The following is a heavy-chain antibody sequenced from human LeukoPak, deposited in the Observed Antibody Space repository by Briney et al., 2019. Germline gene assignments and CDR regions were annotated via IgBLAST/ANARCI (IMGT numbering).Heavy chain of an antibody. D-gene: IGHD2-8*02. CDR3: ARDFYHGHCAGLSCFLLDS. J-gene: IGHJ4*02. Sequence: ASVKVSCKASGYSFTRFGITWVRQAPGQGLEWMGWIIALYGHTNYAQKFQGRVTMTTDTSTSTAYMELRSLRTDDTAVYYCARDFYHGHCAGLSCFLLDSWGQGALVIVSS. CDR1: GYSFTRFG. CDR2: IIALYGHT. V-gene: IGHV1-18*01.